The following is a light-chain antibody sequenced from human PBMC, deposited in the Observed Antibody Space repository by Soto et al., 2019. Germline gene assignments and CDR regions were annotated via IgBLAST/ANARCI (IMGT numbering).Light chain of an antibody. CDR1: SSDVGGYNY. J-gene: IGLJ1*01. Sequence: QSALTQPPSASGSPGQSVTISCTGTSSDVGGYNYVSWFQQHPGKAPKLIIHEVNQRPSGVPDRFSGSKSRNTASLTISGLQAEDEADYYCSSYTTSSSYVFGTGTKVTVL. V-gene: IGLV2-8*01. CDR3: SSYTTSSSYV. CDR2: EVN.